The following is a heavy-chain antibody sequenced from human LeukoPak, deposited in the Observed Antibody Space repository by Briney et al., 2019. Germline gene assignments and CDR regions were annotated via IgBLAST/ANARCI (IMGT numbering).Heavy chain of an antibody. CDR3: ARVTGTTAGDH. V-gene: IGHV3-21*01. J-gene: IGHJ5*02. D-gene: IGHD1-1*01. CDR1: GFSFSSYS. CDR2: ISSGGTSI. Sequence: PGGSLRVSCAASGFSFSSYSMDWVRQAPGKGLEWVSSISSGGTSIYYADSVKGRFTISRDNAKNSLYLQMNSLRAEDTAEYYCARVTGTTAGDHWGQGTLVSVSS.